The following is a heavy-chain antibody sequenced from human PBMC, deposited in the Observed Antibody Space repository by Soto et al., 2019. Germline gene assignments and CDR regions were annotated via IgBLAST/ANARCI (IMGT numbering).Heavy chain of an antibody. CDR2: IRSKANSYAT. CDR3: TRQVTDCSSTSCYSYNWFDP. J-gene: IGHJ5*02. CDR1: GFTFSGSA. D-gene: IGHD2-2*01. Sequence: EVQLVESGGGLVQPGGSLKLYCAASGFTFSGSAMHWVRQASGKGLEWVGRIRSKANSYATAYAASVKGRFTISRDDSKNTAYLQMNSLKTEDTAVYYCTRQVTDCSSTSCYSYNWFDPWGQGTLVTVSS. V-gene: IGHV3-73*01.